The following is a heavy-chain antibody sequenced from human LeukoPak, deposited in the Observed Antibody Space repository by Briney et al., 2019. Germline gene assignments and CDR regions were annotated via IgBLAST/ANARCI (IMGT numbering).Heavy chain of an antibody. CDR2: IYYSGSS. Sequence: PSETLSLTCTVSGGSISSSSYYWGWIRQPPGKGLEWIGSIYYSGSSYYNPSLKSRVTISVHTSKNQFFLKLSSVTAADTAVYYCARARYVNSFYAFDIWGQGTLVTVSS. J-gene: IGHJ3*02. CDR1: GGSISSSSYY. V-gene: IGHV4-39*07. D-gene: IGHD3-9*01. CDR3: ARARYVNSFYAFDI.